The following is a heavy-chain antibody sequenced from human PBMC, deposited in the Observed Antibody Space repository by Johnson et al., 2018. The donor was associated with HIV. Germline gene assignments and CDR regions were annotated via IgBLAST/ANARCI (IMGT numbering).Heavy chain of an antibody. Sequence: QVQLVESGGGVVQPGRSLRLSCAASAFSFSNYPMHWVRQAPGKGLEWVAVISYDGSNKYYTDSVKGRFTISRDNSKNTLYLQMDSLRAEDTAVYYCATPLAHYDSSAYGGGAFNIWGQGTMVTVSS. D-gene: IGHD3-22*01. J-gene: IGHJ3*02. CDR1: AFSFSNYP. CDR3: ATPLAHYDSSAYGGGAFNI. CDR2: ISYDGSNK. V-gene: IGHV3-30*14.